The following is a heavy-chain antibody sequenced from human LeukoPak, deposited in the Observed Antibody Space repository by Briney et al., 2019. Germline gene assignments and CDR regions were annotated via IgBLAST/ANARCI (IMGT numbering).Heavy chain of an antibody. CDR3: AKDRRYSSGYFDY. D-gene: IGHD6-19*01. CDR1: GFTFSSYA. J-gene: IGHJ4*02. V-gene: IGHV3-23*01. CDR2: ISGSGGST. Sequence: GGSLRLSCAASGFTFSSYAMSWVRQAPGKGLEWVSAISGSGGSTYYADSAKGRFTISRDNSKNTLYLQMNSLRAEDTAVYYCAKDRRYSSGYFDYWGQGTLVTVSS.